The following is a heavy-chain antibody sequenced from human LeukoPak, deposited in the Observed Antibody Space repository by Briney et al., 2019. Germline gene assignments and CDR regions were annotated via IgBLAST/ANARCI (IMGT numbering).Heavy chain of an antibody. D-gene: IGHD3-16*01. CDR1: GFSFSSYA. J-gene: IGHJ4*02. CDR3: AKWPEGAMDYFDY. V-gene: IGHV3-23*01. Sequence: PGGSLRLSCAASGFSFSSYAMTWARQAPVKGLEWVSAISSDGTRTYYADSVKGRFTISRDNSKNTLYLEMSSLRVEDTAIYYCAKWPEGAMDYFDYWGQGTPVTVSS. CDR2: ISSDGTRT.